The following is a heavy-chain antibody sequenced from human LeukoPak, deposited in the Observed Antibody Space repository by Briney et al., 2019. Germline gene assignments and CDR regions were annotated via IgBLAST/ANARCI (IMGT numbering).Heavy chain of an antibody. CDR3: ARRRRRTGTTVAYFDY. Sequence: SETLSLTCTVSGGSISSSSYYWGWIRQPPGKGLEWIGSIYYSGRTYYNPSLKSRVTISVDTSKNQFSLKLTSVTAADTAVYYCARRRRRTGTTVAYFDYWGQGTLVTVSS. CDR1: GGSISSSSYY. V-gene: IGHV4-39*07. D-gene: IGHD1-1*01. CDR2: IYYSGRT. J-gene: IGHJ4*02.